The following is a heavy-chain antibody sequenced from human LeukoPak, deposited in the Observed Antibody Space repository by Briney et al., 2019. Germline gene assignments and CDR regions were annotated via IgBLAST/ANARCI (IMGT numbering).Heavy chain of an antibody. D-gene: IGHD1-26*01. V-gene: IGHV1-46*01. J-gene: IGHJ3*02. Sequence: ASVKVSCKAFEYTFTSYYMHWVRQAPGQGLEWMGIINPSGGSTSYAQKFQGRVTITTDESTSTAYMELSSLRSEDTAVYYCARAPTLDSLVGATFQDAFDIWGQGTMVTVSS. CDR2: INPSGGST. CDR3: ARAPTLDSLVGATFQDAFDI. CDR1: EYTFTSYY.